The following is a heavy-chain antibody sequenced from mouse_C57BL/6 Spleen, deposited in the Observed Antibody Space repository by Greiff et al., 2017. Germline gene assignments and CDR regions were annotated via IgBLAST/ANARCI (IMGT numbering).Heavy chain of an antibody. CDR1: GYAFSSYW. V-gene: IGHV1-80*01. J-gene: IGHJ2*01. CDR2: IYPGDGDT. Sequence: VQLQQSGAELVKPGASVKISCKASGYAFSSYWMNWVKQRPGKGLEWIGQIYPGDGDTNYNGKFKGKATLTADKSSSTAYMQLSSLTSEDSAVYFCARRKGSSGSYYFDYWGQGTTLTVSS. CDR3: ARRKGSSGSYYFDY. D-gene: IGHD3-2*02.